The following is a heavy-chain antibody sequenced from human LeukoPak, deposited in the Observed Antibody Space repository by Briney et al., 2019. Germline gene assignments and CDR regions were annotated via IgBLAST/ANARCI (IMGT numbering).Heavy chain of an antibody. D-gene: IGHD3-16*01. J-gene: IGHJ3*01. CDR2: ISSTGETS. V-gene: IGHV3-64*01. CDR3: ARNLGPFDV. Sequence: GGSLRLSCAASGFTFSSFPMHWVRQVPGKGLEYVSAISSTGETSYYANSVKDRFTISRDNSKSMLYLQLNSLRADDTAMYYCARNLGPFDVRGHGTMVTVSS. CDR1: GFTFSSFP.